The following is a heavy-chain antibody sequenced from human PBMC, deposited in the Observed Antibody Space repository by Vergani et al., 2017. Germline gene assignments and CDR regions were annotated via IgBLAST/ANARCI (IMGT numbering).Heavy chain of an antibody. V-gene: IGHV4-4*07. D-gene: IGHD5-24*01. CDR3: ARDEWDDDGPRGWFAP. CDR1: CTSIPSYF. J-gene: IGHJ5*02. CDR2: VHTDGTA. Sequence: LQESCPGLLKPSETPSLIFSVFCTSIPSYFWSLVRQHAGKGLGWLGRVHTDGTAYYNPSLRTRVRLSADLSQSQFYLKMTSLVAADTAVYFCARDEWDDDGPRGWFAPWGQGILVTVSS.